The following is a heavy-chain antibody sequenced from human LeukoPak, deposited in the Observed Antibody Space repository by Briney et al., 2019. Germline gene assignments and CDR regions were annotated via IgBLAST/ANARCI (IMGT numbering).Heavy chain of an antibody. CDR3: RTYTGYSSSWYFDY. D-gene: IGHD6-13*01. Sequence: GGSLRLSCAASGFTVSSNYMSWVRQAPGKGLEWVSVIYSGGSTYYADSVKGRFTISRDNSKNTLYLQMNSLRAEDTAVYYCRTYTGYSSSWYFDYWGQGTLVTVSS. CDR1: GFTVSSNY. J-gene: IGHJ4*02. CDR2: IYSGGST. V-gene: IGHV3-66*01.